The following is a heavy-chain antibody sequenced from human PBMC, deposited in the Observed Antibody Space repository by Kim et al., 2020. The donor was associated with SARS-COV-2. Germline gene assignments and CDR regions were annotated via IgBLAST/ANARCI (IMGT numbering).Heavy chain of an antibody. J-gene: IGHJ5*02. Sequence: GGSLSLSCADSGFTVDHYDMPWIRQAPGKGLEWIALISGNGETKYYADSVEGRFTTSIETSKNSLYLQMNSLRTEDTALYYCVRASGWLPRSWGQGTLVTVSS. D-gene: IGHD6-19*01. V-gene: IGHV3-43*02. CDR2: ISGNGETK. CDR1: GFTVDHYD. CDR3: VRASGWLPRS.